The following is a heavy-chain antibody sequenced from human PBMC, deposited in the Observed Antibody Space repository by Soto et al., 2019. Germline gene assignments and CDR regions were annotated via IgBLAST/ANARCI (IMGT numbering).Heavy chain of an antibody. CDR2: MNPNSGNT. V-gene: IGHV1-8*01. CDR3: ARAPTGYSSGIDAFDI. Sequence: ASVKVSCKASGYTFTSYDINWVRQAKGQGLEWMGWMNPNSGNTGYAQKFQGRVTMTRNTSISTGYMELSSLRSEDTAVYYCARAPTGYSSGIDAFDIWGQGTMVTVSS. CDR1: GYTFTSYD. D-gene: IGHD6-19*01. J-gene: IGHJ3*02.